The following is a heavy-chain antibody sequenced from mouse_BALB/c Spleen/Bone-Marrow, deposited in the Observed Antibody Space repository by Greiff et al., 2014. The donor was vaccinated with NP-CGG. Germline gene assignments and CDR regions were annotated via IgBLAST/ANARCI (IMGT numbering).Heavy chain of an antibody. D-gene: IGHD2-3*01. CDR3: ARGYDGYYGFAY. Sequence: EVKLVESGGGLVKPGGSLKLSCAASGFTFSSYAMSWVRQTPEKRLEWVASISCGGSTYYPDSVKGRFTISRDNARNILYLQMSSLRSEDTAMYYCARGYDGYYGFAYWGQGTLVTVSA. V-gene: IGHV5-6-5*01. J-gene: IGHJ3*01. CDR2: ISCGGST. CDR1: GFTFSSYA.